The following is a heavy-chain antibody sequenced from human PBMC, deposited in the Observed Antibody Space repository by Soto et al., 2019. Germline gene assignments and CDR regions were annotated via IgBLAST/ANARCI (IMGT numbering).Heavy chain of an antibody. D-gene: IGHD2-2*01. J-gene: IGHJ4*02. Sequence: EVQLLESGGDLVQPGGSLRLSCAASGFTFTKYAMIWVRQAPGKGLEWVSSISKSGGDTYYADSVKGRFTISRDNSKNTLYLQMNGLRAEDTALYFCAKDTYSSSWYFWGQGTLVTVSS. CDR3: AKDTYSSSWYF. CDR1: GFTFTKYA. V-gene: IGHV3-23*01. CDR2: ISKSGGDT.